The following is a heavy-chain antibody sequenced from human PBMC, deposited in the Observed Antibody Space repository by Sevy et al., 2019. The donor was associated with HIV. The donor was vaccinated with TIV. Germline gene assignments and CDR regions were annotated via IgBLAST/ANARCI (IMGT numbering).Heavy chain of an antibody. J-gene: IGHJ4*02. Sequence: SETLSLTCTVSGGSISSHYWSWIRQPAGKGLEWIGRIYTSGSTNYNPSLKSRVTMSVDTSKNQFSLKLSSVTAADTAVYYCARDLRYSSSWYVGYWGQGTLVTVSS. CDR1: GGSISSHY. V-gene: IGHV4-4*07. CDR2: IYTSGST. CDR3: ARDLRYSSSWYVGY. D-gene: IGHD6-13*01.